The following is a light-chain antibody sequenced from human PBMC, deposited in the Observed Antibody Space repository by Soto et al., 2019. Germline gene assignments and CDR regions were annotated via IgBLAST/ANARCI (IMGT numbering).Light chain of an antibody. CDR3: QQYSSSPLT. V-gene: IGKV3-20*01. CDR2: GAS. CDR1: QSVRSSF. Sequence: IVLTQSPGNLSLSPGESATLSCRASQSVRSSFLAWYQQKPGQAPRLLIYGASSRATGIPDRFSGSGSGTDFTLTISRLEPEDFAVYSCQQYSSSPLTFGGGTKVDIK. J-gene: IGKJ4*01.